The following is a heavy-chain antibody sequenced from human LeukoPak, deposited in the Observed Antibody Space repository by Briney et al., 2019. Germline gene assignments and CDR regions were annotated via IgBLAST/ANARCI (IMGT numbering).Heavy chain of an antibody. Sequence: ASVKVSCKASGGTFSSYGISWVRQAPGQGLEWMGWISAYNGNTNYAQKLQGRVTMTTDTSTSTAYMELRSLRSDDTAVYYCARDSVIVGATGFDYWGQGTLVTVSS. CDR1: GGTFSSYG. CDR2: ISAYNGNT. V-gene: IGHV1-18*01. D-gene: IGHD1-26*01. CDR3: ARDSVIVGATGFDY. J-gene: IGHJ4*02.